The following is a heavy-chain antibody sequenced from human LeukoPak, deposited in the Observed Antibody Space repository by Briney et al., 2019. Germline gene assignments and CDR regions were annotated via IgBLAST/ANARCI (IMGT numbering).Heavy chain of an antibody. Sequence: KGSXYSFXTXWIGXXXXVPXXXXXXMGXIHPGDSDTKYSPSFQGQVTISADKSISTAYLQWGSLKASDTAMYYCARATKTLAVPRSIDYWGQGTLVIVSP. J-gene: IGHJ4*02. CDR1: XYSFXTXW. D-gene: IGHD6-19*01. V-gene: IGHV5-51*01. CDR2: IHPGDSDT. CDR3: ARATKTLAVPRSIDY.